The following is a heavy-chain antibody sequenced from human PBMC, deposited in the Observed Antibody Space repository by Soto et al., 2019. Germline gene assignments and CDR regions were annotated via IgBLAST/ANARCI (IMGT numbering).Heavy chain of an antibody. CDR3: SNCSGSIWYAFDI. J-gene: IGHJ3*02. CDR2: SSGSGGST. CDR1: GFTFSSGA. D-gene: IGHD6-13*01. V-gene: IGHV3-23*01. Sequence: GGTLRLSCTASGFTFSSGAMCWGRRAPGEGGQWVSASSGSGGSTYYADSVKGRFTISTDKSKNTMYLQMNSLSAEAAAVYYCSNCSGSIWYAFDIWGQGTMVTVSS.